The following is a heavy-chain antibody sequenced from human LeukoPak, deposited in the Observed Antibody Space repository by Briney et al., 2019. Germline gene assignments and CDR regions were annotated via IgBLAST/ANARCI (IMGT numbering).Heavy chain of an antibody. V-gene: IGHV1-18*01. CDR2: ISAYGNT. Sequence: ASVKVSCKTSGYTFTIYGISWVRQAPGQGLEWMGLISAYGNTNYAQNLQGRVTMTTDTSTSTAYMELRSLRSDDTAVYYCARATNFYYYDGMDVWGQGTTVTVSS. J-gene: IGHJ6*02. D-gene: IGHD1-26*01. CDR3: ARATNFYYYDGMDV. CDR1: GYTFTIYG.